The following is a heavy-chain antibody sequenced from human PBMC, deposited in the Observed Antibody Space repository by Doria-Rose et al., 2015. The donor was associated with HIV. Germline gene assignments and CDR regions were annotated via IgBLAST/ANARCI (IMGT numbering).Heavy chain of an antibody. CDR1: GVSLSSPGMG. J-gene: IGHJ4*02. CDR3: ARIKSSRWYHKYYFDF. Sequence: ESGPVLVKPTETLTLTCTVSGVSLSSPGMGVSWIRQPPGKALEWLATIFSDDERSYKTSRKSRLTISRDTSKSQVVLTMTDMDPVDTATYYCARIKSSRWYHKYYFDFWGQGTLVIVSA. D-gene: IGHD6-13*01. V-gene: IGHV2-26*01. CDR2: IFSDDER.